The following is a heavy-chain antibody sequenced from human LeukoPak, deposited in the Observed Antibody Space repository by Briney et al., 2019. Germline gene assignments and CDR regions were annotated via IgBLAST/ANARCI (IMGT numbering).Heavy chain of an antibody. CDR2: IYYSGST. V-gene: IGHV4-39*07. D-gene: IGHD3-16*02. CDR3: ARDDGIMITFGGVIAPDY. Sequence: SQTLSLTCAVSGGSISSSSYYWGWIRQPPGKGLEWIGSIYYSGSTYYNPSLKSRVTISVDTSKNQFSLKLSSVTAADTAVYYCARDDGIMITFGGVIAPDYWGQGTLVTVSS. J-gene: IGHJ4*02. CDR1: GGSISSSSYY.